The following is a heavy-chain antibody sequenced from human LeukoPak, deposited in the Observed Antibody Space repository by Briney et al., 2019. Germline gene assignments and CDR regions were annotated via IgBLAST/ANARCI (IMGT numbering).Heavy chain of an antibody. V-gene: IGHV1-2*02. CDR2: INPNSGGT. CDR3: ARDRGQWLAIDY. CDR1: GYTFIGYY. J-gene: IGHJ4*02. D-gene: IGHD6-19*01. Sequence: GASVKVSCKASGYTFIGYYMHWVRQAPGQGLEWMGWINPNSGGTYYAQKFQGRVTMTRDTSISTAYMELSRLRSDDTAVYYCARDRGQWLAIDYWGQGTLVTVSS.